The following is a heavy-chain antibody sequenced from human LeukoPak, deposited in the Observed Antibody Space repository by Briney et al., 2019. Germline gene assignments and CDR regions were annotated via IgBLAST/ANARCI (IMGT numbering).Heavy chain of an antibody. CDR3: VNRLDDYGSFDY. V-gene: IGHV4-4*02. D-gene: IGHD4-17*01. Sequence: SETLSLTCAVSGGSIGTNKWWTWVRQAPGKGLEWIGEIFYSGTTNYNPSLKSRVTISVDKSKNQFSLKLSSVTAADAAVCYCVNRLDDYGSFDYWGQGTLVTVSS. CDR2: IFYSGTT. J-gene: IGHJ4*02. CDR1: GGSIGTNKW.